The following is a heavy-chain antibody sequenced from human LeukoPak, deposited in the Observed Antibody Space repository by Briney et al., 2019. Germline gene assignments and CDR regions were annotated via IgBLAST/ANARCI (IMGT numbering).Heavy chain of an antibody. V-gene: IGHV3-21*01. J-gene: IGHJ4*01. D-gene: IGHD3-10*01. CDR1: GLDFSDYT. CDR2: ISSNSRYI. Sequence: PGGSLRLSCAASGLDFSDYTINWVRQAPGKGLEWVSSISSNSRYIYYADSVKGRLTVSRDNAKNSVYLQMNNLRVEDTAVYYCARDGLGSYDYWGHGTLVIVSS. CDR3: ARDGLGSYDY.